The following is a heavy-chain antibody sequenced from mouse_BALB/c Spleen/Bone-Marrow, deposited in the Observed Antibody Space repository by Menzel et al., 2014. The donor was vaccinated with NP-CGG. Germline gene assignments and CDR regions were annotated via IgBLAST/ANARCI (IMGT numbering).Heavy chain of an antibody. CDR1: GYAFSNYL. D-gene: IGHD1-1*01. Sequence: VKLMESGAELVRPGTSVKVSCKASGYAFSNYLIEWVKQRPGQGLEWIGVINPGSGDINYNEKFKGKAALTADKSSSTSDDSAVYFCARFIATAYAMDYWGQGTSVTVSS. V-gene: IGHV1-54*01. CDR3: ARFIATAYAMDY. J-gene: IGHJ4*01. CDR2: INPGSGDI.